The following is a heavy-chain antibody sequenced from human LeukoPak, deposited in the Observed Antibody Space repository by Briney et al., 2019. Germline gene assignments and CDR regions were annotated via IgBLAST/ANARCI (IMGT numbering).Heavy chain of an antibody. CDR2: IKSDGST. Sequence: AGGSLRLSCAAFGFTFSSYGMHWVRQAPGKGLVWVSRIKSDGSTNYADSVKGRFTISRDNAKNTVSLQMNSLRAEDTGVYYCARAPSEIGGYYPEYFRHWGQGTLVTVSS. V-gene: IGHV3-74*01. J-gene: IGHJ1*01. D-gene: IGHD3-22*01. CDR1: GFTFSSYG. CDR3: ARAPSEIGGYYPEYFRH.